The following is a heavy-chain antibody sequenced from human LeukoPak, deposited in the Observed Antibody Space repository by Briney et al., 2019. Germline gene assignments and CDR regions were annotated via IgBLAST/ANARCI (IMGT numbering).Heavy chain of an antibody. J-gene: IGHJ2*01. CDR1: GFSFSKYW. CDR3: ATPKQEGKGRWYHDL. Sequence: GGSLRLSCTASGFSFSKYWMTWARQSPGKGLEWLANIGQDGGEQKYVDSVKGRFTISRDNARNSLYLQMNRLRVEDTAVYYCATPKQEGKGRWYHDLWGRGTMVTVSP. D-gene: IGHD1-26*01. V-gene: IGHV3-7*01. CDR2: IGQDGGEQ.